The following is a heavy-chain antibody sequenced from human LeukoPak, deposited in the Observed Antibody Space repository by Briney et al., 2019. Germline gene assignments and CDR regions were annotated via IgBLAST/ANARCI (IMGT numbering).Heavy chain of an antibody. V-gene: IGHV1-2*02. J-gene: IGHJ6*02. CDR1: GYTFTGYY. D-gene: IGHD3-10*01. CDR2: INPNSGGT. CDR3: ARGQDELLWFGEFDYYYYYGMDV. Sequence: GASVKVSCKASGYTFTGYYMHWVRQAPGQGLEWMGWINPNSGGTNYAQKFQGRVTMTRDTSISTAYMELSRLRSDDMAVYYCARGQDELLWFGEFDYYYYYGMDVWGQGNTVTVSS.